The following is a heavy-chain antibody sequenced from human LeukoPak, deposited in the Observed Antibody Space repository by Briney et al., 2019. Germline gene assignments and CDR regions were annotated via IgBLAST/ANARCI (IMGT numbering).Heavy chain of an antibody. CDR3: AKGGASVTDAPHGDVVTTTLDGFDI. D-gene: IGHD4-17*01. CDR1: GFAFSTFP. CDR2: VSGSGGHT. J-gene: IGHJ3*02. V-gene: IGHV3-23*01. Sequence: GGSLRLSCAASGFAFSTFPMSWVRQAPGKGLEWVSAVSGSGGHTFYLDSAKGRVTISRDNSKKTLYLQMNSLRVDDTAVYYYAKGGASVTDAPHGDVVTTTLDGFDIWGQGTMVTVSS.